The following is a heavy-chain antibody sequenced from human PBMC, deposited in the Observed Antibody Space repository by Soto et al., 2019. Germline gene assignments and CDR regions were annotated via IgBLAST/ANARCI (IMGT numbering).Heavy chain of an antibody. Sequence: GESLKISCKVSGYSFTSYWISWVRQMPGKGLEWMGRIDPSDSYTNYSPSFQGHVTISADKSISTAYLQWSSLKASDTAMYYCFVDSYYYYGMDVWGQGTTVTVSS. CDR2: IDPSDSYT. V-gene: IGHV5-10-1*01. CDR1: GYSFTSYW. CDR3: FVDSYYYYGMDV. D-gene: IGHD5-12*01. J-gene: IGHJ6*02.